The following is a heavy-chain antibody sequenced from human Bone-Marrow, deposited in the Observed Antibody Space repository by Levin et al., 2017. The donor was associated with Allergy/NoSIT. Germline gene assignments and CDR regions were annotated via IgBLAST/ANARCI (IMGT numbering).Heavy chain of an antibody. CDR1: GYIFLNYD. CDR2: MNPNTGNT. CDR3: TRGPTHHSERGRRNWFDP. Sequence: PGGSLRLSCKTSGYIFLNYDINWVRQAAGQGLEWMGWMNPNTGNTGSIPKFQGRATMTSDTSIYTAYLELTSLTSEDTAVYYCTRGPTHHSERGRRNWFDPWGQGTLVTVFS. V-gene: IGHV1-8*01. J-gene: IGHJ5*02.